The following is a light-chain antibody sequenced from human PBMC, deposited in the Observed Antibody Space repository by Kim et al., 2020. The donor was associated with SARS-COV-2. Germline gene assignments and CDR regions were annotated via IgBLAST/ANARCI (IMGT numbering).Light chain of an antibody. V-gene: IGLV3-19*01. CDR3: NSRDSNDNVV. CDR1: SLRSDY. CDR2: GKN. Sequence: VAWGQTGRMKGQGDSLRSDYATGYQQKPGQAPILVIYGKNNRPSGIPDRFSGSSSGNTASLTITGTQAGDEADYYCNSRDSNDNVVFGGGTKVTVL. J-gene: IGLJ2*01.